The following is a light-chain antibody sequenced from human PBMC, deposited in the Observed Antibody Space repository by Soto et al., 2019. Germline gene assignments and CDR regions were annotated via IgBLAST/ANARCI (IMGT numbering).Light chain of an antibody. CDR2: DVS. CDR3: CSYAGGYTHAV. V-gene: IGLV2-11*01. Sequence: QSVLTQPPSASGSPGQSVTISCTGAGTDVGQYNYVSWYQQHPGKAPKLMIYDVSKRPSGVPDRFSGSKSGNTASLTISGLQAEDEADYYCCSYAGGYTHAVFGGGTKLTVL. J-gene: IGLJ2*01. CDR1: GTDVGQYNY.